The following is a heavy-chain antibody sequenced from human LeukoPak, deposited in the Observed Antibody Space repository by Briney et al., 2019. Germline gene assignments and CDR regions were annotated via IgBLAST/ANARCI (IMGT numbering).Heavy chain of an antibody. CDR3: ASYNWNSLNDY. CDR1: GFTFSSYG. V-gene: IGHV3-23*01. D-gene: IGHD1-7*01. Sequence: GGSLRLSCAASGFTFSSYGMSWVRQAPGKGLEWVSAISGSGGSTYYADSVKGRFTISRDNSKNTLYLQMNSLRAEDTAVYYCASYNWNSLNDYWGQGTLVTVSS. J-gene: IGHJ4*02. CDR2: ISGSGGST.